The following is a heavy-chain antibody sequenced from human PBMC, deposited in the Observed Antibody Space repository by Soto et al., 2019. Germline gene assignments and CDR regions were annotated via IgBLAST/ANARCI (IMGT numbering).Heavy chain of an antibody. CDR1: GGTFSSYT. CDR2: IIPILGIA. J-gene: IGHJ6*03. Sequence: QVQLVQSGAEVKKPGSSVKVSCKASGGTFSSYTISWVRQAPGQGLEWTGRIIPILGIANYAQKFQGRVTITADKSTSTAYMELSSLRSEDTAVYYCARSGLCSGGSCYSAYYYYMDVWGKGTTVTVSS. V-gene: IGHV1-69*02. CDR3: ARSGLCSGGSCYSAYYYYMDV. D-gene: IGHD2-15*01.